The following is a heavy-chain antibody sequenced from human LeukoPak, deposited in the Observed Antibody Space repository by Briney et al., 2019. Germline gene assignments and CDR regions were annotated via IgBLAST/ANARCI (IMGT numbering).Heavy chain of an antibody. J-gene: IGHJ4*02. CDR2: LGIAGDT. D-gene: IGHD1-26*01. CDR3: ARQKQSHGNFDY. V-gene: IGHV3-13*01. Sequence: GGSLRLSCAASGFNFANHAMSWVRQPIGKGLEWVSALGIAGDTFYPGSVKGRFTISRENAKNSLYLQMNSLRAEDTAMYYCARQKQSHGNFDYWGQGTLVTVSS. CDR1: GFNFANHA.